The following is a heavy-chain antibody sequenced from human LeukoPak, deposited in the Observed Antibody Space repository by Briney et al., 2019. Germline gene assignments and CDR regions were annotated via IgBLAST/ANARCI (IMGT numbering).Heavy chain of an antibody. J-gene: IGHJ4*02. CDR2: ISSSSSYI. CDR3: ARGIFGVRYYFDY. Sequence: PGGSLRLSCAASGFTFSSYSMNWVRQAPGKGLEWVSSISSSSSYIYYADSVKGRFTISRDNAKNSLYLQMNSLRAEDTAVYYCARGIFGVRYYFDYWGQGTLVTVSS. CDR1: GFTFSSYS. D-gene: IGHD3-3*01. V-gene: IGHV3-21*01.